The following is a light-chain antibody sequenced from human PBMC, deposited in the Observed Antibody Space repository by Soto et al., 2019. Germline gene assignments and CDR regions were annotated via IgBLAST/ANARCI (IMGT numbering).Light chain of an antibody. CDR2: GAS. Sequence: EIVMTQSPVTLSVSPGERATLSCRASQSVSSNLAWYQQKPGQAPRLLIYGASTRATGIPARFSGSGSGTEFTLTISSLQSEDFEVYYCQQYNNWPSTFGQGTRVVIK. J-gene: IGKJ5*01. CDR1: QSVSSN. CDR3: QQYNNWPST. V-gene: IGKV3-15*01.